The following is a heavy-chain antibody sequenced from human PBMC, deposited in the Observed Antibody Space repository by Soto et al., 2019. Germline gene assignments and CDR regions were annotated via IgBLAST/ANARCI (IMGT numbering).Heavy chain of an antibody. CDR3: ARASPQNSGIAYVEEVWYFDL. D-gene: IGHD6-13*01. J-gene: IGHJ2*01. CDR1: GFTFSSYA. V-gene: IGHV3-30-3*01. Sequence: QVQLVESGGGVVQPGRSLRLSCAASGFTFSSYAMHWVRQAPGKGLEWVAVISYDGSNKYYADSVKGRFTISRDNSKNTLYLQMNSLRAEDTAVYYCARASPQNSGIAYVEEVWYFDLWGRGTLVTVSS. CDR2: ISYDGSNK.